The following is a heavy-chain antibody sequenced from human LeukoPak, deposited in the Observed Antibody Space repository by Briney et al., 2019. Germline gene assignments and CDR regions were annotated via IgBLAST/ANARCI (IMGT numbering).Heavy chain of an antibody. Sequence: SETLSLTCTVSGGSISSYYWSWIRQPPGKGLEWIGYIYYSGSTNYNPSLKSRVTISVDTSKNQFSLKLSSVTAADTAVYYCAKMMGFHWGQGTLVTVSS. CDR3: AKMMGFH. CDR2: IYYSGST. D-gene: IGHD3-10*01. V-gene: IGHV4-59*01. J-gene: IGHJ4*02. CDR1: GGSISSYY.